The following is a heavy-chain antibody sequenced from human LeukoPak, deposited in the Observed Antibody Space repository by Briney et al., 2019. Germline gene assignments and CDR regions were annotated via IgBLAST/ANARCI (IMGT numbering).Heavy chain of an antibody. CDR1: GVTFSNVW. D-gene: IGHD3-10*02. J-gene: IGHJ4*02. V-gene: IGHV3-48*03. Sequence: GGSLRLSCAASGVTFSNVWMSWVRQAPGKGLEWVPYISSSGSTIYYADSVKGRFTISRDNAKNSLYLQMNSLRAEDTAVYYCAELGITMIGGVWGQGTLVTVSS. CDR2: ISSSGSTI. CDR3: AELGITMIGGV.